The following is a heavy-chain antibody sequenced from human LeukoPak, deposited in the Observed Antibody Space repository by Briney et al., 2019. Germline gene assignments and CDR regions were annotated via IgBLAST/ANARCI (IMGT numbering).Heavy chain of an antibody. J-gene: IGHJ4*02. CDR2: INPNNGGT. D-gene: IGHD1-26*01. CDR3: TRESGSYHGNDY. Sequence: ASVKVSCKASGYTFTNHAIHWVRQAPGQGLEWMGRINPNNGGTNYAQKFQGRVTMTGDTSISTAYMELSSLRSDDTAVYYCTRESGSYHGNDYWGQGTLVTVSS. CDR1: GYTFTNHA. V-gene: IGHV1-2*06.